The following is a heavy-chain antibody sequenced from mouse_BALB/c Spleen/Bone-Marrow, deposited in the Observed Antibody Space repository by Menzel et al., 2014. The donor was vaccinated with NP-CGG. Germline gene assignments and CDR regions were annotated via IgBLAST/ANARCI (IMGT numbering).Heavy chain of an antibody. CDR3: ARWGYYYAMDY. Sequence: EVKLVESGGGLVQPGGSRKLSCAASGFTFSSFGMHWVRRAPEKGLEWVAYISSGSSNINYADTVKGRFTISRDNPKNTLFLQMTSLRSEDTAMYYCARWGYYYAMDYWGQGTSVTVFS. CDR1: GFTFSSFG. J-gene: IGHJ4*01. CDR2: ISSGSSNI. V-gene: IGHV5-17*02. D-gene: IGHD2-2*01.